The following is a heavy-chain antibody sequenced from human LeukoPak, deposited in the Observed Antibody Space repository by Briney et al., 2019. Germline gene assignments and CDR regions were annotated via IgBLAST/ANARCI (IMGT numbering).Heavy chain of an antibody. J-gene: IGHJ4*02. D-gene: IGHD3-3*01. CDR1: GFTFGDYA. Sequence: GGSLRLSCTASGFTFGDYAMSWVRQAPGKGLERVGFIRSKAYGGTTEYAASVKGRFTISSDDSKRIAYLQMNSLKTEDTAVYYCTRDSLDFRGQGTLVTVSS. V-gene: IGHV3-49*04. CDR3: TRDSLDF. CDR2: IRSKAYGGTT.